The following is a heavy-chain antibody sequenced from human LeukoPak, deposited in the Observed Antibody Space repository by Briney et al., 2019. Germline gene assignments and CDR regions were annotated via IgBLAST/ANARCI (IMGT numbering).Heavy chain of an antibody. CDR1: GFTFSSYS. CDR2: ISSSSSTT. CDR3: AKDKDYDFWSGYDY. D-gene: IGHD3-3*01. V-gene: IGHV3-48*01. J-gene: IGHJ4*02. Sequence: QPGGSLRLSCAASGFTFSSYSMNWVRQAPGKGLEWVSYISSSSSTTYYADSVKGRFTISRDNSKNTLYLQMNSLRAEDTAVYYCAKDKDYDFWSGYDYWGQGTLVTVSS.